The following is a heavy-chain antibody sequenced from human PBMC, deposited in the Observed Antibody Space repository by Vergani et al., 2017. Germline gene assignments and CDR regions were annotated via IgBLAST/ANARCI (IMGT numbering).Heavy chain of an antibody. Sequence: QVQMVQSGAEVKKPGASVKVSCKASGYTFTSYGISWVRQAPGQGLEWMGWISAYNGNTNYAQKLQGRVTMTTDTSTSTAYMELRSLRSDDTAVYYCARDPVSWYSSSWYGVDYWGQGTLVTVSS. CDR1: GYTFTSYG. V-gene: IGHV1-18*01. D-gene: IGHD6-13*01. J-gene: IGHJ4*02. CDR3: ARDPVSWYSSSWYGVDY. CDR2: ISAYNGNT.